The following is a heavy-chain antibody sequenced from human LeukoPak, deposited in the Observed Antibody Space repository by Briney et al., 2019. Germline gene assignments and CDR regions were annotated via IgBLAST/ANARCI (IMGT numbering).Heavy chain of an antibody. J-gene: IGHJ3*02. D-gene: IGHD3-16*01. Sequence: PSETLSLTCTVSGGSISSGRYYWSWIRQHPGKGLDWIGYIYYSGNTYYYPSLKSRVTISVDTSKNQCSLNLSSVTAADTALYYCASSRSRIRITFGGFDIWGQGTMVTVSS. CDR3: ASSRSRIRITFGGFDI. CDR1: GGSISSGRYY. CDR2: IYYSGNT. V-gene: IGHV4-31*03.